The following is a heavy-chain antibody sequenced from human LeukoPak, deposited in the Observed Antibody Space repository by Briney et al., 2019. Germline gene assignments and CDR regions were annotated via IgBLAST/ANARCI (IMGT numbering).Heavy chain of an antibody. CDR2: IYYSGRV. Sequence: SETLCLTCAVSADSITRSDWWAWIRQPPGKGLEGLGNIYYSGRVYHNPSLQTRVTMSVDSSKNQFSLRLGSVTAGDTAVYFCAKTRSGTYYGDSFAIWGQGILVTVSS. J-gene: IGHJ3*02. CDR3: AKTRSGTYYGDSFAI. CDR1: ADSITRSDW. D-gene: IGHD1-26*01. V-gene: IGHV4-28*05.